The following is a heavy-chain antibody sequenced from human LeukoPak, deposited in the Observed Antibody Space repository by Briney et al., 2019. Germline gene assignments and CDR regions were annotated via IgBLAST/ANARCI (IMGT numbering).Heavy chain of an antibody. Sequence: PGGSLXLSXXASGFTFSXXXXXXXRQAPXXXXXXXXAISGXGGXTYYADXXXXXXXXSRDNCKNTLYLQMNSLRAXDTAVYYCAKDPSFIAVAPTLDYWGQGTLVTVSS. CDR3: AKDPSFIAVAPTLDY. V-gene: IGHV3-23*01. CDR1: GFTFSXXX. CDR2: ISGXGGXT. D-gene: IGHD6-19*01. J-gene: IGHJ4*02.